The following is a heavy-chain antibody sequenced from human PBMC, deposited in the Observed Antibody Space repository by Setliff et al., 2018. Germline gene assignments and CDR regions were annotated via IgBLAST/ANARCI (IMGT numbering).Heavy chain of an antibody. J-gene: IGHJ5*02. CDR1: DFSINSGYY. CDR2: IYRNGNT. Sequence: SETLSLTCSVSDFSINSGYYWGWIRQSPGEGLEWIGSIYRNGNTYYNPSLKSRVTMSVDTSKNQFSLNLRSVTGADTAVYYCARGSTGQNDYVWGSYRYTPFIYNWFDPWGQGTLVTVSS. CDR3: ARGSTGQNDYVWGSYRYTPFIYNWFDP. V-gene: IGHV4-38-2*02. D-gene: IGHD3-16*02.